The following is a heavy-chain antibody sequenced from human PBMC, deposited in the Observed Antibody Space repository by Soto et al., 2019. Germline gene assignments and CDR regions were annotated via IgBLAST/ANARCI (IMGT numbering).Heavy chain of an antibody. CDR1: GGSISSSSYY. D-gene: IGHD2-8*01. V-gene: IGHV4-39*01. Sequence: KPSETLSLTCTVSGGSISSSSYYWGWIRQPPGKGLEWIGSIYYSGSTYYNPSLKSRVTISVDTSKNQFSLKLSSVTAADTAVYYCARTDNGAEIYYYYYYGMDVWGQGTTVTVSS. CDR3: ARTDNGAEIYYYYYYGMDV. J-gene: IGHJ6*02. CDR2: IYYSGST.